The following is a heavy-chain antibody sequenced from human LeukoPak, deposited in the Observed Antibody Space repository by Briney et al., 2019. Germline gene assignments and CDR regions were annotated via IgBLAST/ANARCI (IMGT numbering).Heavy chain of an antibody. CDR3: AREDPGGKYTVTTGFYYSGMDV. Sequence: GGSLRLSCAASGFTFRSYAMSWVRQAPGKGLEWLSSISISGGYIYYADSVKGRFTISRDNAKTSLSLQMNSLRAEDTAVYYCAREDPGGKYTVTTGFYYSGMDVWGQGTTVTVSS. D-gene: IGHD4-17*01. CDR2: ISISGGYI. V-gene: IGHV3-21*01. J-gene: IGHJ6*02. CDR1: GFTFRSYA.